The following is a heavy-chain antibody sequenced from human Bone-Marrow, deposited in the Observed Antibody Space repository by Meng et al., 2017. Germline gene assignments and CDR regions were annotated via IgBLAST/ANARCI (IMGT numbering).Heavy chain of an antibody. D-gene: IGHD3-22*01. CDR3: ARLAYDSSGYWFDY. V-gene: IGHV4-34*01. J-gene: IGHJ4*02. CDR1: GGSFSGYY. CDR2: INHSGST. Sequence: QGQLQQWGAGLLKPSETLSLTCAGYGGSFSGYYWSWIRQPPGKGLEWIGEINHSGSTNYNPSLKSRVTISVDTSKNQFSLKLSSVTAADTAVYYCARLAYDSSGYWFDYWGQGTLVTVSS.